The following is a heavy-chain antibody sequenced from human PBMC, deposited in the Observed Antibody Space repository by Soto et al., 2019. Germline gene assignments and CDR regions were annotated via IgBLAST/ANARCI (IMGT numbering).Heavy chain of an antibody. CDR1: GYTFTSYY. J-gene: IGHJ4*02. CDR3: ARVSLGRDSSGYSHAWDY. CDR2: INPSGGST. V-gene: IGHV1-46*03. D-gene: IGHD3-22*01. Sequence: GTSVKLSCKASGYTFTSYYMHWVRQAPGQGLEWMGIINPSGGSTSYAQKFQGRVTMTRDTSTSTVYMELSSLRSEDTAVYYCARVSLGRDSSGYSHAWDYWGQGTLVTVSS.